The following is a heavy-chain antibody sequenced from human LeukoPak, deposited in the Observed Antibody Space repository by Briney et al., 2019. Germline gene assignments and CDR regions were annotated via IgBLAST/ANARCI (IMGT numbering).Heavy chain of an antibody. CDR2: ISAYNGNT. D-gene: IGHD6-13*01. J-gene: IGHJ4*02. CDR1: GYTFTSYG. CDR3: ARDLVAAGTLSKNYYFDY. Sequence: ASVKVSCKASGYTFTSYGISWVRQAPGQGLEWMGWISAYNGNTNYAQKLQGRVTMTTDTSTSTAYMELRSLRSDDTAVYYCARDLVAAGTLSKNYYFDYWGQGTLVTVSS. V-gene: IGHV1-18*01.